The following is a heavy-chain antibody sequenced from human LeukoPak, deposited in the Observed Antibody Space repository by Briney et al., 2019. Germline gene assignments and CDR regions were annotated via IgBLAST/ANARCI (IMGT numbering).Heavy chain of an antibody. CDR2: ISAYNGIT. CDR3: ERGKMFCGGDCYSTGNFFDY. V-gene: IGHV1-18*01. Sequence: GASVKVSCKASGYTFSNYGISWVRQAPGQGLEWMGWISAYNGITNCAQSLQGRVTMTTDTSTSTAYMELRSLRSDDTAVYYCERGKMFCGGDCYSTGNFFDYWGQGTLVTVSS. CDR1: GYTFSNYG. J-gene: IGHJ4*02. D-gene: IGHD2-21*02.